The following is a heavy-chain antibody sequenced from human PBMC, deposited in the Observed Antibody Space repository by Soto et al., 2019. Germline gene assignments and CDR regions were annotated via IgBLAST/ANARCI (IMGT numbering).Heavy chain of an antibody. Sequence: GESLKISCKGSGYSFTSYCIGWVRQMPGKGLEWMGIIYPGDSDTRYSPSFQGQVTISADKSISTAYLQWSSLKASDTAMYYCARPFCSGGSCYVFDAFDIWGQGTMVTVSS. CDR1: GYSFTSYC. CDR3: ARPFCSGGSCYVFDAFDI. V-gene: IGHV5-51*01. J-gene: IGHJ3*02. D-gene: IGHD2-15*01. CDR2: IYPGDSDT.